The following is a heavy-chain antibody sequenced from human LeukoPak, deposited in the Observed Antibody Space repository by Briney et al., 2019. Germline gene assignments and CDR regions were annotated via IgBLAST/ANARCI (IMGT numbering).Heavy chain of an antibody. Sequence: GGSLRLSCAASGFTFSSYSMNWVRQAPGKGLEWVGRIKSKTDGGTTDYAAPVKGRFTISRDDSKNTLYLQMNSLKTEDTAVYYCTTGPKYCGGDCYSEWGQGTLVTVSS. CDR3: TTGPKYCGGDCYSE. D-gene: IGHD2-21*02. J-gene: IGHJ4*02. CDR1: GFTFSSYS. V-gene: IGHV3-15*01. CDR2: IKSKTDGGTT.